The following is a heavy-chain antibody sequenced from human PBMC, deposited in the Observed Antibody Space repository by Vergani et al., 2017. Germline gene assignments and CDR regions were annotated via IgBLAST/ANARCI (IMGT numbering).Heavy chain of an antibody. D-gene: IGHD6-13*01. V-gene: IGHV3-43*01. J-gene: IGHJ4*02. CDR2: ISWDGGST. CDR3: ARDLAAAAGFDY. Sequence: EVQLVESGGVVVQPGGSLRLSCAASGFTFDDYTMHWVRQAPGKGLEWVSLISWDGGSTYYADSVKGRFTISRDNSKNSLYLQMNSLRAEDTAVYYCARDLAAAAGFDYWGQGTLVTVSS. CDR1: GFTFDDYT.